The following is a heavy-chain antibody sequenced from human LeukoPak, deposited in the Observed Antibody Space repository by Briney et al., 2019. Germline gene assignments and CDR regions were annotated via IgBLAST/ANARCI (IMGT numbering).Heavy chain of an antibody. V-gene: IGHV1-2*02. D-gene: IGHD2-2*01. Sequence: ASVKVSCKASGYIFAASLLHWVRQAPGQPLEWMGWINLHSGVTKYAQKFQGRVTLTTDTSIGTAYMDLSRLTSDDTAVYYCAREGCISSSSPVTGEAKGLDPGGQGTLVTVSS. CDR3: AREGCISSSSPVTGEAKGLDP. J-gene: IGHJ5*02. CDR1: GYIFAASL. CDR2: INLHSGVT.